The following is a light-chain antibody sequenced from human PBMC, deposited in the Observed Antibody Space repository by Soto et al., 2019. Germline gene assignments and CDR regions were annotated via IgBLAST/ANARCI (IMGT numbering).Light chain of an antibody. J-gene: IGKJ3*01. V-gene: IGKV3-15*01. CDR3: QQYNNCRPFT. CDR2: GAS. Sequence: EIVMTQSPATLSVSPGERATLSCRASQSVSSNLAWYQQKPGQAPRLLIYGASTRATGIPARFSGSGSGTEFTLTISSLQSEDFAVYYGQQYNNCRPFTFGPGTKVDIK. CDR1: QSVSSN.